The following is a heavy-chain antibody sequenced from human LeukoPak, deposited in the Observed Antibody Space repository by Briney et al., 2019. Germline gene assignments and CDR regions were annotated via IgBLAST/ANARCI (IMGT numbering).Heavy chain of an antibody. J-gene: IGHJ4*02. CDR3: ARIPLYFLEPFDY. CDR2: ISYRGRT. CDR1: GGSVSGYY. D-gene: IGHD3-3*01. Sequence: SETLSLTCAVYGGSVSGYYWSWIRQPPGKGLEWIGEISYRGRTHYNPSLKGRVTMSVDTSKNQFALEVDSVTAADTAVYYCARIPLYFLEPFDYWGQGILVTVSS. V-gene: IGHV4-34*01.